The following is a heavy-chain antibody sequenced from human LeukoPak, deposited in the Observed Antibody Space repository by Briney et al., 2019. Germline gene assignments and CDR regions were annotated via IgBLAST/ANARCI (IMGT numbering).Heavy chain of an antibody. Sequence: GGSLRLSCAASGFTFSSYAMHWVRQAPGKGLEWVAVISYDGSNKYYADSVKGRFTISRDNSKNTLYLQMNSLRAEDTAVYYCARGSTPERTQQLDAFDIWGQGTMVTVSS. D-gene: IGHD6-13*01. J-gene: IGHJ3*02. V-gene: IGHV3-30-3*01. CDR1: GFTFSSYA. CDR3: ARGSTPERTQQLDAFDI. CDR2: ISYDGSNK.